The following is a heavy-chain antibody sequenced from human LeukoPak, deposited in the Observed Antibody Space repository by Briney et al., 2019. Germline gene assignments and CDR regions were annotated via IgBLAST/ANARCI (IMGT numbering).Heavy chain of an antibody. Sequence: GESLKISCKGSGNSFTSHWIGWVRQMPGKGLEWMGIIYPGDSNTRYSPSFQGQVTISVDKSISTAYLQWSSLKASDTAMYYCASQYYYDSSGYYHDAFDIWGQGTMVTVSS. D-gene: IGHD3-22*01. CDR3: ASQYYYDSSGYYHDAFDI. J-gene: IGHJ3*02. CDR2: IYPGDSNT. CDR1: GNSFTSHW. V-gene: IGHV5-51*01.